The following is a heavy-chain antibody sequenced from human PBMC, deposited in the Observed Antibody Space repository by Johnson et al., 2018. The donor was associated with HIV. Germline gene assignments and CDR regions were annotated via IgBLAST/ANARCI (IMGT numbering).Heavy chain of an antibody. V-gene: IGHV3-71*02. CDR2: IRSKTYGGTT. Sequence: MQLVESGGGLVKPGGSLRLSCAASGFTFSNYAVHWVRQAPGKGLEWVGFIRSKTYGGTTEYAASVKGRFTISRDDSKSIAYLQMNSLRAEDTAVYYCARAYIYGAFDIGGQGTMVNVSS. CDR1: GFTFSNYA. D-gene: IGHD2/OR15-2a*01. CDR3: ARAYIYGAFDI. J-gene: IGHJ3*02.